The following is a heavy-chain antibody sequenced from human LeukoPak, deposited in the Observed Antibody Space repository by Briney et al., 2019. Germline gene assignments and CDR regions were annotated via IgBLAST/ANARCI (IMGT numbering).Heavy chain of an antibody. V-gene: IGHV4-59*01. J-gene: IGHJ6*03. CDR3: ARGTYEPYYYYYMDV. CDR1: GGSISSYY. CDR2: IHYSGST. Sequence: SETLSLTCTVSGGSISSYYWSWIRQPPGKGLEWIGYIHYSGSTNYNPSLKSRVTISVDTSKNQFSLRLSSVTAADTAVYYCARGTYEPYYYYYMDVWGKGTTVTVSS. D-gene: IGHD5-12*01.